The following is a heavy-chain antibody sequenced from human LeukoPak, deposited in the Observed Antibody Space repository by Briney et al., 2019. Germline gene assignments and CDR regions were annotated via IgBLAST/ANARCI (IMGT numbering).Heavy chain of an antibody. CDR1: GGSISSYY. V-gene: IGHV4-4*07. Sequence: SETLSLTCTASGGSISSYYWSWIRQPAGKGLEWIGRIYTSGSTNYNPSLKSRVTISVDTSKNQFSLKLSSVTAADTAVYYCARSGYDYVWGSYRHPMDYWGQGTLVTVSS. CDR2: IYTSGST. J-gene: IGHJ4*02. D-gene: IGHD3-16*02. CDR3: ARSGYDYVWGSYRHPMDY.